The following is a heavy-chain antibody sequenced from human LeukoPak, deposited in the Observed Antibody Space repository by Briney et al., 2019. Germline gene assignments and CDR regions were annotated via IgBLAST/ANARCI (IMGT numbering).Heavy chain of an antibody. J-gene: IGHJ4*02. Sequence: SETLSLTCTVSGDSISSYYWSWIRQPPGKGLEWIGYIYHSGSTNYNPSLKSRVTISADTSKDQFSLKLASVTAADTAVYYCATGYSSTWYYFVYWGQGTLVTVSS. V-gene: IGHV4-59*01. CDR1: GDSISSYY. D-gene: IGHD6-13*01. CDR3: ATGYSSTWYYFVY. CDR2: IYHSGST.